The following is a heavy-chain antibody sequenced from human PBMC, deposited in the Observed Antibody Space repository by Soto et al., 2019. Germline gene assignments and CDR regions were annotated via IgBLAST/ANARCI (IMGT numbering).Heavy chain of an antibody. Sequence: PSETLSLTCTVSGDSISSLYWSWIRQPPGKGLEWIGYIYYSGSINYNPSLKSRVTISVDPSKNQFSLRLSSVTAADTAVYCCAKSLWDTSGWKTDYWGQGTLVTVSS. CDR1: GDSISSLY. CDR2: IYYSGSI. D-gene: IGHD6-19*01. J-gene: IGHJ4*02. V-gene: IGHV4-59*01. CDR3: AKSLWDTSGWKTDY.